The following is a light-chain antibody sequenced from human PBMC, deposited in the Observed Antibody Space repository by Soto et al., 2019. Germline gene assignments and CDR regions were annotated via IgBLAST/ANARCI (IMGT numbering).Light chain of an antibody. CDR2: GAS. CDR3: QQYGRSPIA. CDR1: QSVSSSY. Sequence: EIVLTQSPGTLSLSPGERATLSCRASQSVSSSYLAWYQQKPGQAPRLLIYGASSRATGIPDRFSGSGSGTDFPLTLSRLEPEDFAVHYCQQYGRSPIAFGRGTRRE. J-gene: IGKJ5*01. V-gene: IGKV3-20*01.